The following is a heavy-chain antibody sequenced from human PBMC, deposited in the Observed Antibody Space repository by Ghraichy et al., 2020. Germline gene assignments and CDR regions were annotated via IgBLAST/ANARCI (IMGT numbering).Heavy chain of an antibody. V-gene: IGHV3-9*01. CDR2: ISWNSGSI. J-gene: IGHJ3*02. Sequence: GGSLRLSCAASGFTFDDYAMHWVRQAPGKGLEWVSGISWNSGSIGYADSVKGRFTISRDNAKNSLYLQMNSLRAEDTALYYCAKGYSGSYLDAFDIWGQGTMVTVSS. CDR1: GFTFDDYA. CDR3: AKGYSGSYLDAFDI. D-gene: IGHD1-26*01.